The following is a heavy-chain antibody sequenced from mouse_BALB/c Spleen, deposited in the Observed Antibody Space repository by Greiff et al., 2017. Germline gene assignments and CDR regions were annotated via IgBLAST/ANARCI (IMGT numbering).Heavy chain of an antibody. CDR3: ARRYGDYAMDY. D-gene: IGHD2-10*02. J-gene: IGHJ4*01. CDR1: GFTFSSYG. V-gene: IGHV5-6*01. CDR2: ISSGGSYT. Sequence: EVQGVESGGDLVKPGGSLKLSCAASGFTFSSYGMSWVRQTPDKRLEWVATISSGGSYTYYPDSVKGRFTISRDNAKNTLYLQMSSLKSEDTAMYYCARRYGDYAMDYWGQGTSVTVSS.